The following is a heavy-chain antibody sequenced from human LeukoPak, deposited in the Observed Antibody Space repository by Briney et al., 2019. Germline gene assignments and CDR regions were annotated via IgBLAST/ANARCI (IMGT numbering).Heavy chain of an antibody. CDR1: GGTFSSYV. CDR2: IIPIFGTA. Sequence: SVKVSCKASGGTFSSYVISWVRQAPGQGLEWMGRIIPIFGTANYAQKFQGRVTITTDESTSTAYMELSSLRSEDTAVYYCARDPNPYSGEGDYWGQGTLVTASS. V-gene: IGHV1-69*05. D-gene: IGHD3-10*01. J-gene: IGHJ4*02. CDR3: ARDPNPYSGEGDY.